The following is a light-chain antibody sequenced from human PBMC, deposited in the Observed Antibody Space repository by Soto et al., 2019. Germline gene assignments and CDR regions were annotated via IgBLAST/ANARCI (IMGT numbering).Light chain of an antibody. CDR1: SGSVASNH. Sequence: NFMLTQPHSVSESPGKTVTISCTRSSGSVASNHVQWYQQRPGSAPTTLIYENNQRPSGVPDRFSGSVDSSSNSASLTISGLKTEDEAAYYCQSYDSNNVVFGGGTQLTVL. J-gene: IGLJ3*02. CDR2: ENN. V-gene: IGLV6-57*04. CDR3: QSYDSNNVV.